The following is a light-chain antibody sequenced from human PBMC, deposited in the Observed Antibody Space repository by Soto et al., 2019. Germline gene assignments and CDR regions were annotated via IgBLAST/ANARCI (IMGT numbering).Light chain of an antibody. Sequence: QSVLTQPPSASGSPGQSVTFSCTGTSSDVGTYDYVSWYQQYPGKAPKLLIYGVTRRPSGVPDRFSGSKSGNTAALTVSGLQGEDEAYYYCSSYAGRSMYVFGTGTKVTVL. V-gene: IGLV2-8*01. CDR3: SSYAGRSMYV. J-gene: IGLJ1*01. CDR2: GVT. CDR1: SSDVGTYDY.